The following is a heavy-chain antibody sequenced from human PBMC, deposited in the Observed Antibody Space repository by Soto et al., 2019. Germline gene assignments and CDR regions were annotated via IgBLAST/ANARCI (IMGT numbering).Heavy chain of an antibody. CDR3: ARVVCSSIWCVTQFDN. J-gene: IGHJ4*02. CDR2: ISFDCNNI. Sequence: GGSLRLSCASSGFNFSFYTMHWVRQTPGKGLEWVAVISFDCNNIYYADSVRGRFTISRDSSSSMLYLQMNNLKPEDSAIYYCARVVCSSIWCVTQFDNWGQGTLVTVSS. D-gene: IGHD2-2*01. CDR1: GFNFSFYT. V-gene: IGHV3-30-3*01.